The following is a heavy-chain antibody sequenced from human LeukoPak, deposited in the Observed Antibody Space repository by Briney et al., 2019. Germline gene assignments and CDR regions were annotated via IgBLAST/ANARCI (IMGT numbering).Heavy chain of an antibody. CDR1: GYTFTSYD. J-gene: IGHJ4*02. V-gene: IGHV1-8*02. D-gene: IGHD6-13*01. CDR2: MNPNSGKT. CDR3: ATVTTYSGY. Sequence: GASVKVSCKASGYTFTSYDINWVRRATGQGLEWMGGMNPNSGKTGYAQKFEGRVTITADTSTDTAYMELSSLRSEDTAVYYCATVTTYSGYWGQGTLVTVSS.